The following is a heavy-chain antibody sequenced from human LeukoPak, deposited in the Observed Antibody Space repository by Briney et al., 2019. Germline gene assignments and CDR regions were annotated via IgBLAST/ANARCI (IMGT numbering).Heavy chain of an antibody. Sequence: ASVKVSCKASGYTFTSYGISWVRQAPGQGLEWMGWMNPNSGNTGYAQKFQGRVTMTRNTSISTAYMELSSLRSEDTAVYYCARTHLGYCSGGSCYSTGWFDPWGQGTLVTVSS. V-gene: IGHV1-8*02. D-gene: IGHD2-15*01. CDR3: ARTHLGYCSGGSCYSTGWFDP. J-gene: IGHJ5*02. CDR1: GYTFTSYG. CDR2: MNPNSGNT.